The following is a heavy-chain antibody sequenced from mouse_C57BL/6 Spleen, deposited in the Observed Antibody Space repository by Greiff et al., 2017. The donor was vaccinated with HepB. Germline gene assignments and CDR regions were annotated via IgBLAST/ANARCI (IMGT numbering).Heavy chain of an antibody. D-gene: IGHD2-4*01. CDR1: GYTFTDYY. V-gene: IGHV1-77*01. CDR2: IGPGSGST. Sequence: VQLVESGAELVKPGASVKISCKASGYTFTDYYINWVKQRPGQGLEWIGKIGPGSGSTYYNEKFKGKATLTADKSSSTAYMQLSSLTSEDSAVYFCARWRYDYDGYYYAMDYWGQGTSVTVSS. CDR3: ARWRYDYDGYYYAMDY. J-gene: IGHJ4*01.